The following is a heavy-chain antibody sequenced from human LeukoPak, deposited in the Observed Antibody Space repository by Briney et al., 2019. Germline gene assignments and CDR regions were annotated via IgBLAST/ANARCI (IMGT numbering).Heavy chain of an antibody. CDR2: INPNSGFA. D-gene: IGHD3-3*01. J-gene: IGHJ5*02. CDR3: ASWHYTERSNWFDP. V-gene: IGHV1-2*02. Sequence: ASVKVSCKASGYTFTNYGISWVRQAPGQGLQWMGWINPNSGFAHYPQNFQGRLTMTRDTSISTAYMELSRLRSDDTAVYYCASWHYTERSNWFDPWGQGTLVTVSS. CDR1: GYTFTNYG.